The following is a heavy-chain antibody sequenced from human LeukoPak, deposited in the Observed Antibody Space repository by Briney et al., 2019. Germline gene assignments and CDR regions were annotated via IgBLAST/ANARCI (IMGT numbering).Heavy chain of an antibody. CDR3: ARGAPTTRIGAGRFDY. J-gene: IGHJ4*02. V-gene: IGHV1-46*01. Sequence: ASVKVSCKASGYTFTGYYMHWVRQAPGQGLEWMGEINPSGGSTSYAQKFQGRITVTRDTYTNTVYMDLSSLRSEDTATYYCARGAPTTRIGAGRFDYWGQGSLLTVAS. D-gene: IGHD5-12*01. CDR1: GYTFTGYY. CDR2: INPSGGST.